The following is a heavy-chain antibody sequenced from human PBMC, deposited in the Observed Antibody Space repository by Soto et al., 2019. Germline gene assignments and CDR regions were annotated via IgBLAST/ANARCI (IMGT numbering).Heavy chain of an antibody. CDR1: GGSISSDY. J-gene: IGHJ6*02. V-gene: IGHV4-59*08. Sequence: SETLSLTCTVSGGSISSDYWSWIRQPPGKGLEWIGYIYYSGSTNYNPSLKSRVTISVDTSKNQFSLKLSSVTAADTAVYYCARQGCSGGSCYFLIDYYGMDVWGQGTTVTVSS. CDR3: ARQGCSGGSCYFLIDYYGMDV. D-gene: IGHD2-15*01. CDR2: IYYSGST.